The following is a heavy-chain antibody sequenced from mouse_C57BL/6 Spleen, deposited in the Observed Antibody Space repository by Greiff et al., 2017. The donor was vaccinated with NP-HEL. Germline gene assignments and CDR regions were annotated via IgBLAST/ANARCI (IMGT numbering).Heavy chain of an antibody. Sequence: EVQLVESGGDLVKPGGSLKLSCAASGFTFSSYGMSWLRQTPDKRLEWVATISSGGSYTYYPDSVKGRFTISRDNAKNTLYLQMSSLKSEDTAMYYCARHGGNYFDYWGQGTTLTVSS. J-gene: IGHJ2*01. CDR1: GFTFSSYG. V-gene: IGHV5-6*01. CDR3: ARHGGNYFDY. CDR2: ISSGGSYT.